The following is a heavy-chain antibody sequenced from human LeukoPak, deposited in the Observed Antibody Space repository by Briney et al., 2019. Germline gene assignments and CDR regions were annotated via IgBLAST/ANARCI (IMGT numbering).Heavy chain of an antibody. V-gene: IGHV4-59*08. CDR2: IYYSGST. CDR1: GGSISSYY. D-gene: IGHD6-13*01. CDR3: ARLIGEQQLTPLDMDV. Sequence: PSETLSLTFTVSGGSISSYYWSWIRQPPGKGLEWIRYIYYSGSTNYNPSLKSRVTISVDTSKNQFSLKLSSVTAADTAVYYCARLIGEQQLTPLDMDVWGQGTTVTVSS. J-gene: IGHJ6*02.